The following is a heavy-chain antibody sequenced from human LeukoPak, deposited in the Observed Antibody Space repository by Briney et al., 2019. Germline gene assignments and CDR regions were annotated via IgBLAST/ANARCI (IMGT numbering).Heavy chain of an antibody. Sequence: GRSLRLSCAASGFTFSSYSMNWVRQAPGKGLEWVSSISSSSSYIYYADSVKGRFTISRGNAKNSLYLQMNSLRAEDTAVYYCARSGPLDYYYMDVWGKGTTVTVSS. V-gene: IGHV3-21*01. D-gene: IGHD6-25*01. CDR3: ARSGPLDYYYMDV. CDR2: ISSSSSYI. J-gene: IGHJ6*03. CDR1: GFTFSSYS.